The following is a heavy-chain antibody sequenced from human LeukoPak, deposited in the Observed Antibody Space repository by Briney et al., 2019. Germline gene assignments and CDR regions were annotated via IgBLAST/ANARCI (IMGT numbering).Heavy chain of an antibody. CDR2: INGDGSST. V-gene: IGHV3-74*01. Sequence: GGSLRLSCAASGFTFSSDWMHWVRQAPGKGLVCVSYINGDGSSTNYADSVRGRFTISRDNAKKTLYLQMNSLRDEDTAVYYFVRGPDSWGLGPL. D-gene: IGHD3-16*01. J-gene: IGHJ5*01. CDR3: VRGPDS. CDR1: GFTFSSDW.